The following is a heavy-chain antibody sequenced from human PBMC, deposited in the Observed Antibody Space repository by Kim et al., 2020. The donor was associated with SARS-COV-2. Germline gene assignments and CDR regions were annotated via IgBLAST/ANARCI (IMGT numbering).Heavy chain of an antibody. V-gene: IGHV3-23*03. CDR3: AKTSGHFDY. Sequence: GGSLRLSCAASGFTFSSYAMSWVRQAPGKGLEWVSVIYSGGSSTYYADSVKGRFTISRDNSKNTLYLQMNSLRAEDTAVYYCAKTSGHFDYWGQGTLVTVSS. CDR1: GFTFSSYA. CDR2: IYSGGSST. J-gene: IGHJ4*02. D-gene: IGHD3-10*01.